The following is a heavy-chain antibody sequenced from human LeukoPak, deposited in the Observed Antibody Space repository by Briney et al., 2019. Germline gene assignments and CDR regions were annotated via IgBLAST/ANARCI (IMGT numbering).Heavy chain of an antibody. CDR1: GFTFDSYW. Sequence: PGGSLRLSCAASGFTFDSYWMSWGRQAPGKGLEMVANIKQDGSEKYYVDSVKGRFTISRDNAKNSLYLQMNSLRAEDTAVYYCARAGRTFGGVIIYWGQGTLVTVSS. V-gene: IGHV3-7*01. CDR2: IKQDGSEK. J-gene: IGHJ4*02. CDR3: ARAGRTFGGVIIY. D-gene: IGHD3-16*01.